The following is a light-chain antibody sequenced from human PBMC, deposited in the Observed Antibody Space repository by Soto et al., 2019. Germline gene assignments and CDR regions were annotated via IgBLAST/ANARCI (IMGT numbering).Light chain of an antibody. Sequence: DIQMTQSPSSLSASVGDRVPFTCQASQHINNYLNWYQQKPGKSPRLLIYDASNLETGVPSRFSGSGSETDFTFTISSLQPEDVATYYCQQYDDLPLTFGGGTKGEIK. V-gene: IGKV1-33*01. CDR3: QQYDDLPLT. J-gene: IGKJ4*02. CDR2: DAS. CDR1: QHINNY.